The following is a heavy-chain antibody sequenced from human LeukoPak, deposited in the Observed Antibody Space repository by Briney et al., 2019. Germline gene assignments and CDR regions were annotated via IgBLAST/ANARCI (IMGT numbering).Heavy chain of an antibody. V-gene: IGHV3-48*04. Sequence: SGGSLRLSCAASGFIFSSYAMSWVRQAPGKGLEWVSYISSSSSTIYYADSVKGRFTISRDNAKNSLYLQMNSLRAEDTAVYYCARSSNYYDSSGYYTDFDYWGQGTLVTVSS. CDR2: ISSSSSTI. D-gene: IGHD3-22*01. J-gene: IGHJ4*02. CDR3: ARSSNYYDSSGYYTDFDY. CDR1: GFIFSSYA.